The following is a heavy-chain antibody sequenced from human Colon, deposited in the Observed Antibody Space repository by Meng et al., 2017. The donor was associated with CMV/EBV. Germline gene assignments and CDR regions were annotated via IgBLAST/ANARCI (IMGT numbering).Heavy chain of an antibody. D-gene: IGHD3-16*01. CDR3: ARDKIGGLPNGMDV. J-gene: IGHJ6*02. V-gene: IGHV3-30*19. Sequence: GESLKISCAASGFNFNIYGMHWVRQAPGKGLEWVTAVSHDGATEYYADSVKGRFTISRDSSKNTLYLQMNSLRPEDTAVYYCARDKIGGLPNGMDVWGQGTTVTVSS. CDR2: VSHDGATE. CDR1: GFNFNIYG.